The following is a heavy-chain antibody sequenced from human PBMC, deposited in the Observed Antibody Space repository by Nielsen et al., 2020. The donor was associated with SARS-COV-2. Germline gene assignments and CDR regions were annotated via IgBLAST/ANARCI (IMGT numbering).Heavy chain of an antibody. CDR2: INSDGSST. D-gene: IGHD3-3*01. Sequence: WIRQPPGKGLVWVSRINSDGSSTSYADSVKGRFTISRDNAKNTLYLQMNSLRAEDTAVYYCARGQGLEWLRYYYYGMDVWGQGTTVTVSS. CDR3: ARGQGLEWLRYYYYGMDV. V-gene: IGHV3-74*01. J-gene: IGHJ6*02.